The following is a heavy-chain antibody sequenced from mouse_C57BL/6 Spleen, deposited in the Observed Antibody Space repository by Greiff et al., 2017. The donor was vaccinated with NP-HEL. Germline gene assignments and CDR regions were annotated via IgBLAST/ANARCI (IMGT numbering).Heavy chain of an antibody. CDR1: GYAFSSSW. D-gene: IGHD4-1*01. CDR2: IYPGDGDT. Sequence: KQSGPELVKPGASVKISCKASGYAFSSSWMNWVKQRPGKGLEWIGRIYPGDGDTNYNGKFKGKATLTADKSSSTAYMQLSSLTSEDSAVYFCARGPNWDGYWYFDVWGTGTTVTVSS. V-gene: IGHV1-82*01. J-gene: IGHJ1*03. CDR3: ARGPNWDGYWYFDV.